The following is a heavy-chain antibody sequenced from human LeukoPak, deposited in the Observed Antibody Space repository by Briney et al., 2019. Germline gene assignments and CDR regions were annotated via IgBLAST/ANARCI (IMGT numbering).Heavy chain of an antibody. CDR2: ISYDGSNK. Sequence: GGSLRLSCAASGFTFSSYGMHWVRQAPGKGLEWVAVISYDGSNKYYADSVKGRFTISRDNSKNTLYLQMNSLRAGDTAVYYCAKDDGYSGYVDWGQGTLVTVSS. CDR1: GFTFSSYG. D-gene: IGHD5-12*01. CDR3: AKDDGYSGYVD. V-gene: IGHV3-30*18. J-gene: IGHJ4*02.